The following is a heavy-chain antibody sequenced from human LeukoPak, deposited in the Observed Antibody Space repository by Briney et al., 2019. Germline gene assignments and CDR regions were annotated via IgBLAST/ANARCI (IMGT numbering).Heavy chain of an antibody. CDR2: IYYSGST. D-gene: IGHD3-3*01. CDR3: ARGDFCSKSNCYLRPMDV. J-gene: IGHJ6*03. Sequence: SETLSLTCTVSGGSISDYYWNWIRPPPGKGLEWIGYIYYSGSTTYNPSLKSRVTMSVDTAKTQFSLRVRSVTAADTAVYYCARGDFCSKSNCYLRPMDVWGKGTTVTVSS. V-gene: IGHV4-59*01. CDR1: GGSISDYY.